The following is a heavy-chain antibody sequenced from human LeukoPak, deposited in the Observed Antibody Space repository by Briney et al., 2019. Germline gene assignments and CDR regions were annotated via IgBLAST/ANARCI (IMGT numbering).Heavy chain of an antibody. CDR2: IWSDGSNE. Sequence: GRSLRLSCAASGFTFNHFGMHWVRQAPGKGLEWVAVIWSDGSNEFYADSVRGRFTISRDDSRKTVYLQMDRMTAEDTAIYYCAKDAQRGFDYSNSLEYWGQGALVTVSS. V-gene: IGHV3-33*06. J-gene: IGHJ4*02. CDR3: AKDAQRGFDYSNSLEY. D-gene: IGHD4-11*01. CDR1: GFTFNHFG.